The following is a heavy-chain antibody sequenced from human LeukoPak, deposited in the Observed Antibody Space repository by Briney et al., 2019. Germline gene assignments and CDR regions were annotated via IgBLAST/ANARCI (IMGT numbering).Heavy chain of an antibody. CDR2: IYYSGST. CDR1: GGSTSSYY. J-gene: IGHJ4*02. V-gene: IGHV4-59*08. Sequence: SETLSLTCTVSGGSTSSYYWSWIRQPPGKGLEWIGYIYYSGSTNYNPSLKSRVTISVDTSKNQFSLKLSSVTAADTAVYYCAGIHYDSSGYSDYWGQGTLVTVSS. D-gene: IGHD3-22*01. CDR3: AGIHYDSSGYSDY.